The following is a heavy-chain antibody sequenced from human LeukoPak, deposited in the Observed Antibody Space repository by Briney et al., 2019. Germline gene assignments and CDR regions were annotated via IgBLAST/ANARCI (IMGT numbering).Heavy chain of an antibody. CDR3: ARGGSPPEALGDAFDI. J-gene: IGHJ3*02. CDR1: GFTFSSHW. Sequence: GGSLRLSCVVPGFTFSSHWMHWVRRAPGKGLVWVSRVSSDGSSTMYADSVQGRFTISRDNAKNTLYLQMNSLRAGDTAVYYCARGGSPPEALGDAFDIWGQGTMVTVSS. V-gene: IGHV3-74*03. D-gene: IGHD1-26*01. CDR2: VSSDGSST.